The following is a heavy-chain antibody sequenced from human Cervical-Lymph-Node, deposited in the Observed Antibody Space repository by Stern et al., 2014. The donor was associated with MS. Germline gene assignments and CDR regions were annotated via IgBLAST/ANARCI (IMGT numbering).Heavy chain of an antibody. CDR2: INPSAGST. J-gene: IGHJ6*02. D-gene: IGHD6-19*01. CDR1: GNTFTRYY. Sequence: VQLVESGAEVKKPGASVKVSCKASGNTFTRYYIHWVRQAPGKGLEWMGIINPSAGSTSYAQKFQGRVTMTRDTSTSTVYMELSSLRSEDTAVYYCAREVAGHRLGMMDVWGQGTTVTVSS. V-gene: IGHV1-46*01. CDR3: AREVAGHRLGMMDV.